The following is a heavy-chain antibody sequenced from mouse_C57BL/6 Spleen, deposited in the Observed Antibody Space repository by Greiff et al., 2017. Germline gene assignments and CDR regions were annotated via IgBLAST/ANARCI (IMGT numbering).Heavy chain of an antibody. CDR1: GYSIPSGYF. Sequence: EVQLQQSGPGLVQPSQSLSLTCSVTGYSIPSGYFWNWIRQFPGNKLEWMGYISYDGSNNYTPSLKNRISITRDTSKNQFFLKLNSVTTEDTATYYCERGARIHYYAMDYWGQGTSVTVSS. CDR2: ISYDGSN. J-gene: IGHJ4*01. V-gene: IGHV3-6*01. D-gene: IGHD3-1*01. CDR3: ERGARIHYYAMDY.